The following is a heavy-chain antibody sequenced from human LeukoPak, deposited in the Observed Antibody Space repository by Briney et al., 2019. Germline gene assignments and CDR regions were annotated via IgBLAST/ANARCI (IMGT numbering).Heavy chain of an antibody. CDR2: INPYSGGT. CDR3: ARLKSTISSGWFDP. D-gene: IGHD6-6*01. J-gene: IGHJ5*02. V-gene: IGHV1-2*02. Sequence: ASVKVSCKASGYTFTDYFLHWVRLAPGQGLEWMGWINPYSGGTNYAQKFQGRVTVTRDTSFSTVYMELSRLRSDDTAVYYCARLKSTISSGWFDPWGQGTLVTASS. CDR1: GYTFTDYF.